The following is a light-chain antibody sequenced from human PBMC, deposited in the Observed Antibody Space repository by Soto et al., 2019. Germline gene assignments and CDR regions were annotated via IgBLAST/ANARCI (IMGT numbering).Light chain of an antibody. Sequence: QSVLTQPPSVSAAPGQKVTISCSGSSSNIGNNYVSWYQQLPGAAPKLLIYDNNQRPSGIPDRFSASRSGTSATLAISGLQTGDDADYFCGTWDISLSANVFGTGTKLTVL. V-gene: IGLV1-51*01. CDR3: GTWDISLSANV. CDR2: DNN. CDR1: SSNIGNNY. J-gene: IGLJ1*01.